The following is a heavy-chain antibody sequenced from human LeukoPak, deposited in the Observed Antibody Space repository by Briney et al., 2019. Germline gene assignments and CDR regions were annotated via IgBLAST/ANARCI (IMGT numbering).Heavy chain of an antibody. CDR1: GGTFSSYA. J-gene: IGHJ5*02. V-gene: IGHV1-69*04. Sequence: GASVKVSCKASGGTFSSYAISWVRQAPGQGLEWMGRIIPILGIANYAQKFQGRVTITADKSTSTAYMELCSLRSEDTAVHYCATTLAAAGTIDWFDPWGQGTLVTVSS. D-gene: IGHD6-13*01. CDR2: IIPILGIA. CDR3: ATTLAAAGTIDWFDP.